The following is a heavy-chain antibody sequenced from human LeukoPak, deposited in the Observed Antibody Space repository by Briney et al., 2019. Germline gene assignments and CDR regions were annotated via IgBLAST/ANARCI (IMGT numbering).Heavy chain of an antibody. CDR3: ARSQLIPDYYYYYYMDV. Sequence: SVKVSCKAAGGTFSSYAISWVRQAPGQGLEWMGGIIPIFGTANYAQKFQGRVTITTDESTSTAYMELSSLRSEDTAVYYCARSQLIPDYYYYYYMDVWGKGTTVTVSS. D-gene: IGHD6-13*01. V-gene: IGHV1-69*05. CDR1: GGTFSSYA. J-gene: IGHJ6*03. CDR2: IIPIFGTA.